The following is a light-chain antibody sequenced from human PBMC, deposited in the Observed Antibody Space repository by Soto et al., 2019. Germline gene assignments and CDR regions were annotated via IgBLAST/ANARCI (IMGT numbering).Light chain of an antibody. J-gene: IGLJ2*01. CDR3: AAWDDSLNGVV. CDR1: STNIGSNN. CDR2: ATS. Sequence: QSVLTQPPSASGTPGQRVTISCSGTSTNIGSNNVNWYQQVPGTAPKFLIYATSQRPSGVPDRFSGSKSGTSASLDIRGLQSEDEADYYCAAWDDSLNGVVFGGGTKLTVL. V-gene: IGLV1-44*01.